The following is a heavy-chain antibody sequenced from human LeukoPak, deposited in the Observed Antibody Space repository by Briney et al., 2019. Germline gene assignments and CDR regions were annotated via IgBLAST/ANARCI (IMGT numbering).Heavy chain of an antibody. CDR2: IYYSGST. D-gene: IGHD3-22*01. CDR3: ARATYYYDSSGYPVGYYYYGMDV. CDR1: GGSISSSSYY. Sequence: SETLSLTCTVSGGSISSSSYYWAWIRQPPGKGLEWIGSIYYSGSTYYNPSLKSRVTISVDTSKNQFSLKLSSVTAADTAVYYCARATYYYDSSGYPVGYYYYGMDVWGQGTTVTVSS. V-gene: IGHV4-39*07. J-gene: IGHJ6*02.